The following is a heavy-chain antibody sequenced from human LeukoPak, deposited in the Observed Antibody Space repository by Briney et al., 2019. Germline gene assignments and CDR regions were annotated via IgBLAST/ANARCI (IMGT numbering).Heavy chain of an antibody. CDR3: ARNDFWSGYGALYYYYMDV. Sequence: GASVKVSCKVSGYTLTELSMHWVRQAPGKGLEWMGGFDPEDGETIYAQKFQGRVTMTEDTSTDTAYMELSSLRSEDTRVYYCARNDFWSGYGALYYYYMDVWGKGTTVTVSS. CDR2: FDPEDGET. D-gene: IGHD3-3*01. J-gene: IGHJ6*03. CDR1: GYTLTELS. V-gene: IGHV1-24*01.